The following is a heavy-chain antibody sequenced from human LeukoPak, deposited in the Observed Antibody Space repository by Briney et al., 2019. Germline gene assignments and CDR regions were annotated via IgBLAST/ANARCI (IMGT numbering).Heavy chain of an antibody. V-gene: IGHV3-48*04. CDR2: ISSSSSTI. Sequence: GGSLRLSCAASGFTFSSYNMNWVRQAPGRGLEWVSYISSSSSTIYYADSVKGRFTISRDNAKNSLYLQMNSRRAEDTAVYYCARDRRVYGSGRHPMYWGQGTLVTVSS. CDR3: ARDRRVYGSGRHPMY. J-gene: IGHJ4*02. D-gene: IGHD3-10*01. CDR1: GFTFSSYN.